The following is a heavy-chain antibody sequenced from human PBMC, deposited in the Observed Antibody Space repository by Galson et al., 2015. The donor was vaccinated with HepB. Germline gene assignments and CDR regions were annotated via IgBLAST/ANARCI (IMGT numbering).Heavy chain of an antibody. CDR3: ARSEWELDSLSY. V-gene: IGHV1-69*02. D-gene: IGHD1-26*01. CDR1: GSTFNSYS. CDR2: IIPLVGIA. Sequence: SVKVSCKASGSTFNSYSISWVRQAPGQGLEWMGRIIPLVGIADYTQWFQGRVTITADKSSDTAYLEVRSLSSDDTAIYYCARSEWELDSLSYWGQGTLVTVSS. J-gene: IGHJ1*01.